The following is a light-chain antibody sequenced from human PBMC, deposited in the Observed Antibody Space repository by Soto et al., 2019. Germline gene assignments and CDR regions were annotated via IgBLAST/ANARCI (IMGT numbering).Light chain of an antibody. J-gene: IGLJ2*01. CDR3: QVWDTSTDHVV. V-gene: IGLV3-21*04. Sequence: SYELTQPPSVSVAPGKTARITCGENNIGSKSVHWYQQKPGQAAVLIIYYDSDRPSGIPERFSGSNSGNTATLTISRVEAGDEADYYCQVWDTSTDHVVFGGGTKLTVL. CDR1: NIGSKS. CDR2: YDS.